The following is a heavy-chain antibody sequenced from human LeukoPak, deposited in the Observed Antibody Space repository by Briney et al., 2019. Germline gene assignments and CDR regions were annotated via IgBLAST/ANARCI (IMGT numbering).Heavy chain of an antibody. J-gene: IGHJ4*02. V-gene: IGHV3-64*01. Sequence: PGGSLRLSCAASGFTFSSYAMHWVRQAPGKGLEYVSAMSSNGGTTDYANSVKGRFTISRDNSKNTLYLQMGSLRAEDMAVYYCARVGDVGPFDYWGPGTLVTVSS. CDR1: GFTFSSYA. CDR2: MSSNGGTT. D-gene: IGHD1-26*01. CDR3: ARVGDVGPFDY.